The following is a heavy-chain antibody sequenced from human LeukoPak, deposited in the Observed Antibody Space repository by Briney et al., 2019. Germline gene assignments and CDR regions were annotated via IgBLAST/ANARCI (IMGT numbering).Heavy chain of an antibody. V-gene: IGHV1-69*05. CDR3: ASMIVVAGYYYYYMDV. CDR2: IIPIFGTA. J-gene: IGHJ6*03. Sequence: SVKVSCKASGGTFSSYAISWVRQAPGQGREWMGGIIPIFGTANYAQKFQGRVTITTDESTSTAYMELSSLRSEDTAVYYCASMIVVAGYYYYYMDVWGKGTTVTVSS. CDR1: GGTFSSYA. D-gene: IGHD3-22*01.